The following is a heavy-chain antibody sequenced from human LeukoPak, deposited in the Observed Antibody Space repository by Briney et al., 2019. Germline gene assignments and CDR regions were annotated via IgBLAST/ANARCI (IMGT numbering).Heavy chain of an antibody. V-gene: IGHV4-34*01. Sequence: SETLSLTCAVYGGSFSGYYWSWIRQPPGKGLEWIGEINHSGSINYNPSLKSRVTISVDTSKNQFSLKLSSVTAADTAVYYCARSRSSGWYLGFWDYWGQGTLVTVSS. CDR1: GGSFSGYY. D-gene: IGHD6-19*01. J-gene: IGHJ4*02. CDR3: ARSRSSGWYLGFWDY. CDR2: INHSGSI.